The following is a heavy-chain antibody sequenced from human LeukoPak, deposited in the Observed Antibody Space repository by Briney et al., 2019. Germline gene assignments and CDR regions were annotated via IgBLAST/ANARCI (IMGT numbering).Heavy chain of an antibody. CDR1: GGSLSHYY. CDR2: IYYSGST. J-gene: IGHJ4*02. V-gene: IGHV4-59*01. Sequence: SETLSLTCTVSGGSLSHYYWNWTRQTPGKGLEWIGYIYYSGSTSYNPSLKSRVTLSVDTSKNQFSLKLTSVTAADTAVYYCARDRPWATRGLDYWGQGILVTVSS. CDR3: ARDRPWATRGLDY. D-gene: IGHD6-6*01.